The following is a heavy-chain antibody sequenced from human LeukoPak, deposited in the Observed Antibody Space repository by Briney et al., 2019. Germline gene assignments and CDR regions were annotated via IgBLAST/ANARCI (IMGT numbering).Heavy chain of an antibody. D-gene: IGHD6-19*01. CDR1: GYTFTGYY. CDR3: AMYSSGRYYFDY. Sequence: ASVKVSCKASGYTFTGYYVHWVRQAPGQGLEWMGRINPNSGGTNYAQKFQGRVTMTRDTSISTAYMELSRLRSDDTAMYYCAMYSSGRYYFDYWGQGTLVTVSS. CDR2: INPNSGGT. V-gene: IGHV1-2*06. J-gene: IGHJ4*02.